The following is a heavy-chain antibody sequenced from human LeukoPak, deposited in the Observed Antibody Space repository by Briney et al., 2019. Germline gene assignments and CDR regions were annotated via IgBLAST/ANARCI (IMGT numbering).Heavy chain of an antibody. CDR1: GFTVSSNY. V-gene: IGHV3-53*01. Sequence: GSLRLSCAASGFTVSSNYMSWVRQAPGKGLEWVSVIYSGGGTYSADSVKGRFTISRDNSKNTLYFQMNNLRAEDTAVYYCARGIQLTLAAHAFDIWGPGTMVTVSS. CDR3: ARGIQLTLAAHAFDI. CDR2: IYSGGGT. D-gene: IGHD1-1*01. J-gene: IGHJ3*02.